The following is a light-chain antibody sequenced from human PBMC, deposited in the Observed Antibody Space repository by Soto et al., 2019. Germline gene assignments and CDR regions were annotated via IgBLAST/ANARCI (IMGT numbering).Light chain of an antibody. CDR3: MQAIDIPWT. CDR2: EVS. CDR1: QSLLHSDGKTY. V-gene: IGKV2-29*03. Sequence: ILMTQTPLSLSIIPGQTASISCKSSQSLLHSDGKTYFYWYVQKAGQAPQPLIYEVSNRFSGVPERFSGSGSRTDFTLKISRVVADDVGIYYCMQAIDIPWTFGQGTKVEIK. J-gene: IGKJ1*01.